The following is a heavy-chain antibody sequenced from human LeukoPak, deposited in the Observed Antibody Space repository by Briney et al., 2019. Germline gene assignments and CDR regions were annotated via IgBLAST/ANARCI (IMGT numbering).Heavy chain of an antibody. Sequence: SETLSLTCAVYGGSFSGYYWSWIRQPAGKGLEWIGLIYSSGSTSYNPSLKGRVTMSVDTSKKQFSLRLSSVTAADTAVYYCARTPIYYFDNSGYYNWGQGTLVTVSS. CDR2: IYSSGST. CDR3: ARTPIYYFDNSGYYN. V-gene: IGHV4-59*10. J-gene: IGHJ4*02. D-gene: IGHD3-22*01. CDR1: GGSFSGYY.